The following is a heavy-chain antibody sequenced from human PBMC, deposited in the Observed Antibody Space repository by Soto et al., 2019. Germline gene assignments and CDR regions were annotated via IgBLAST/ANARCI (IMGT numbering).Heavy chain of an antibody. CDR3: AKDSLRHYGYVWGSYRHPYYFDY. Sequence: LRLSCAASRFTFSSYAMSWVRQAPGQGLEWVSAVSGSGGSTYYADSVKGRFTISRDNSKNTLYLQMNSLRAEDTAVYSCAKDSLRHYGYVWGSYRHPYYFDYWGQGTLVTVSS. J-gene: IGHJ4*02. CDR1: RFTFSSYA. V-gene: IGHV3-23*01. CDR2: VSGSGGST. D-gene: IGHD3-16*02.